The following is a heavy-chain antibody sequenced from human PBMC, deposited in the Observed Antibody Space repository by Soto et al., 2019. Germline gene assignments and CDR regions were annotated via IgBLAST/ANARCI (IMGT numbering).Heavy chain of an antibody. V-gene: IGHV3-33*01. J-gene: IGHJ4*02. CDR3: XXXXXXXXXXXGPDY. CDR2: IWYDGNNK. CDR1: GFTFSSYG. Sequence: QVQLVESGGGVVQPGKSLRLSCAASGFTFSSYGMHWVXXXXGKGLEWVAVIWYDGNNKYYADSVKGRFTISRDNXXXXXXXXXXXXXXXXXXXXXXXXXXXXXXXXXGPDYWGQGTLLTVSS.